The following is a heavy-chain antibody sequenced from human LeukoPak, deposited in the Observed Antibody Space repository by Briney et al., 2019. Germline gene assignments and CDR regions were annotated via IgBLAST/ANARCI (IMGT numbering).Heavy chain of an antibody. CDR1: GASISPYY. D-gene: IGHD6-13*01. V-gene: IGHV4-4*07. CDR2: IYNSGYT. J-gene: IGHJ4*02. CDR3: ARGNSSPWDY. Sequence: SETLSLTCTVSGASISPYYWSWTRQPAGKGLEWIGRIYNSGYTNYNPSLESRVTMSLDTSKNEFSLKLSSVTAADTALYYCARGNSSPWDYWGQGILVTVSS.